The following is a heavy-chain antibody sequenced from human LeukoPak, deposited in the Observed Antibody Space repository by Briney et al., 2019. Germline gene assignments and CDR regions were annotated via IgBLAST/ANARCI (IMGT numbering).Heavy chain of an antibody. D-gene: IGHD4-17*01. Sequence: DSVKGRFTISRDNYKNTLYLQMNSLRAEDTAVYYCAKDTDGDYGSGPNWGQGPLVPVSS. V-gene: IGHV3-30*02. J-gene: IGHJ1*01. CDR3: AKDTDGDYGSGPN.